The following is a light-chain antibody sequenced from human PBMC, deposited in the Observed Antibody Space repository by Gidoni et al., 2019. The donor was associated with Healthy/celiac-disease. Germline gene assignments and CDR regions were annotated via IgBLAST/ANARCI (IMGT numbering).Light chain of an antibody. Sequence: QAVVTQEPSLTVSPGGTVTLTCGSSTGAVTSGHYPYWFQQKPGQAPRTLIYDTSNKHSWTPARFSGSLLGGKAALTLSGAQPEDEAEYYCLLSYSGAVGVFGGGTKLTV. V-gene: IGLV7-46*01. CDR2: DTS. CDR1: TGAVTSGHY. CDR3: LLSYSGAVGV. J-gene: IGLJ2*01.